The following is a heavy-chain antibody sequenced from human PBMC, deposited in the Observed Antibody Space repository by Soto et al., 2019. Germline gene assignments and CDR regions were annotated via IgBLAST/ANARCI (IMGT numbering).Heavy chain of an antibody. CDR3: ARAHINLVAKS. V-gene: IGHV4-59*01. J-gene: IGHJ4*02. CDR1: GGSISTYY. CDR2: TYYNGRT. D-gene: IGHD2-15*01. Sequence: QVQLQESGPGLVKPSETLSLTCSVSGGSISTYYWSWIRQPPGKGLEWIGFTYYNGRTAYNPTLKGRLTISADTSKNQFFLRLNSVTAADTAVYYCARAHINLVAKSWGQGILVTVSS.